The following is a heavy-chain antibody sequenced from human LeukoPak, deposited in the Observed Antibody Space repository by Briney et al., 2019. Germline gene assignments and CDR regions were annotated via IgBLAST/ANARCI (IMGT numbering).Heavy chain of an antibody. CDR2: IKQDGSEK. CDR3: ARSSYSYGYYDGRYYYYMDV. CDR1: GLTFSSYW. D-gene: IGHD5-18*01. J-gene: IGHJ6*03. V-gene: IGHV3-7*01. Sequence: GGSLRLSCAASGLTFSSYWMSWVRQAPGKGLEWVANIKQDGSEKYYVDSVKGRFTISRDNAKNSLYLQMNSLRAEDTAVYYCARSSYSYGYYDGRYYYYMDVWGKGTTVTVSS.